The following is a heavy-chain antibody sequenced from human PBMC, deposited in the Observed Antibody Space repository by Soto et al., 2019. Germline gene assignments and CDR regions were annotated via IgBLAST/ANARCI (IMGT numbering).Heavy chain of an antibody. V-gene: IGHV1-69*06. D-gene: IGHD2-2*01. CDR2: IIPIFGTA. J-gene: IGHJ3*02. Sequence: PSVKVSCKASVGTFSSYAISWVRQAPGQGLEWMGGIIPIFGTANYAQKFQGRVTITADKSTSTAYMELSSLRSEDTAVYYCATESTEDAFDIWGQGTMVTVSS. CDR3: ATESTEDAFDI. CDR1: VGTFSSYA.